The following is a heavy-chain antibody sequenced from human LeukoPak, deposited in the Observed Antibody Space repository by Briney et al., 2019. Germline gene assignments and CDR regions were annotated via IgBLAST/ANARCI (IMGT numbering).Heavy chain of an antibody. J-gene: IGHJ3*02. CDR1: GFTFSSYS. CDR3: TREGPNDAFDI. V-gene: IGHV3-21*01. CDR2: ISSSSGYI. Sequence: GGSLRLFCATSGFTFSSYSMDWVRQAPGKGLEWVSSISSSSGYIYYADSVKGRFTISRDNAKNSVYLLMNNLRAEDTAVYYCTREGPNDAFDIWGQGTMVTVSS.